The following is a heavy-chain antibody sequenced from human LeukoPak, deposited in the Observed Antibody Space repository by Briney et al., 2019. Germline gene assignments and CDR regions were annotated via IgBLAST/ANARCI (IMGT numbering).Heavy chain of an antibody. Sequence: TGGSLRLSCAASGFTVSSNYMTWVRQAPGKGLEWVSVIYSGGITYYADSVKGRFTISRDNSKKTIYLQMNSLRAEDTAVYYCASYNPYYWGQGTLVTVSS. D-gene: IGHD1-1*01. V-gene: IGHV3-53*01. CDR2: IYSGGIT. CDR1: GFTVSSNY. CDR3: ASYNPYY. J-gene: IGHJ4*02.